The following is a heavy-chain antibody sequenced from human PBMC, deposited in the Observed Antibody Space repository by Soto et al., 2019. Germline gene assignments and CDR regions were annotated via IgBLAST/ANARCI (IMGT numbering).Heavy chain of an antibody. CDR2: IYYSGST. V-gene: IGHV4-39*01. D-gene: IGHD2-2*01. J-gene: IGHJ5*02. CDR1: GGSISSSSYY. Sequence: QLQLQESGPGLVKPSETLSLTCTVSGGSISSSSYYWGWIRQPPGKGLEWIGSIYYSGSTYSNPPLNIRVTISVATSKNQFSLQLSSVTAADTAVYYCARQPYCSSTSCYPFSSRVDPWGQGTLVTVSS. CDR3: ARQPYCSSTSCYPFSSRVDP.